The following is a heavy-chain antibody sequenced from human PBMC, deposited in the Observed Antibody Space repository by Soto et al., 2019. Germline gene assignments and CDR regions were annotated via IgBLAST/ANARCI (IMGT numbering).Heavy chain of an antibody. J-gene: IGHJ4*02. CDR1: GFTFSSYA. Sequence: EVQLLESGGGLVQPGGSLRLSCAASGFTFSSYAMSWVRQAPGKGLEWVSAISGSGGSTYYADSVKGRFTISRDNSKSTLDLQMNSLRAEDTAVYYCGKDVNRIAVAPYDYWGQGTLVTVSS. V-gene: IGHV3-23*01. CDR2: ISGSGGST. D-gene: IGHD6-19*01. CDR3: GKDVNRIAVAPYDY.